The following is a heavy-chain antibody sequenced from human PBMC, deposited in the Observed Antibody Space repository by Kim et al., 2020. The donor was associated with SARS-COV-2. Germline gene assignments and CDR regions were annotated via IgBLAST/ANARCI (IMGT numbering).Heavy chain of an antibody. Sequence: SETLSLTCSVSGLSINSGDYHWTWIRQPTGKGLQWIGRISTTGSTNYSPSFKGRVTISLDTSQNQFSLELTSVTAADTAVYYCAREERYYFDSSGSATWGRGTLVIVS. CDR1: GLSINSGDYH. J-gene: IGHJ5*02. CDR3: AREERYYFDSSGSAT. CDR2: ISTTGST. V-gene: IGHV4-61*02. D-gene: IGHD3-22*01.